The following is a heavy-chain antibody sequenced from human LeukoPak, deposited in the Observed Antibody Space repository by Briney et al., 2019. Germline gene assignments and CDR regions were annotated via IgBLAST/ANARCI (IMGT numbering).Heavy chain of an antibody. CDR1: GYTFTGYY. CDR2: INPNSGGT. CDR3: ASVEYSGSSDAFDI. D-gene: IGHD1-26*01. Sequence: GASVKVSCKASGYTFTGYYMHWVLQAPGQGLEWMGWINPNSGGTNYAQKFQGRVTMTRDTSISTAYMELSRLRSDDTAVYYCASVEYSGSSDAFDIWGQGTMVTVSS. J-gene: IGHJ3*02. V-gene: IGHV1-2*02.